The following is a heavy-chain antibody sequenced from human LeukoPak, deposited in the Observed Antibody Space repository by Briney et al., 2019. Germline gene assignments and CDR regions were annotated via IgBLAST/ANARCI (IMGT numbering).Heavy chain of an antibody. CDR3: ARGRLSPSGYYFDY. Sequence: ASVKVSCKASRYTFTGYYMHWVRQAPGQGLEWMGWINPNSGGTNYAQKFQGRVTMTRDTSISTAYMELSRLRSDDTAVYYCARGRLSPSGYYFDYWGQGTLVTVSS. V-gene: IGHV1-2*02. CDR2: INPNSGGT. D-gene: IGHD6-25*01. J-gene: IGHJ4*02. CDR1: RYTFTGYY.